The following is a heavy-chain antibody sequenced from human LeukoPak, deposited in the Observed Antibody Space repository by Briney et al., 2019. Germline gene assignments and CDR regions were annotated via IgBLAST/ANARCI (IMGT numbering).Heavy chain of an antibody. D-gene: IGHD3-3*01. J-gene: IGHJ4*02. CDR2: IIPIFGTA. Sequence: GASVKVSCKASGGTFSSYAISWVRQAPGQGLEWMGGIIPIFGTANYAQKFQGRVTITADESTSTAYMELSSLRSEDTAVYYCARKGGGGYYDFWSGWPYFDYWGQGTLVTVSS. CDR1: GGTFSSYA. CDR3: ARKGGGGYYDFWSGWPYFDY. V-gene: IGHV1-69*13.